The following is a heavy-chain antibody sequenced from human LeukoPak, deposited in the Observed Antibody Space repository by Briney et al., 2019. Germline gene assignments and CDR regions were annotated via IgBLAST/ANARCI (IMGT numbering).Heavy chain of an antibody. V-gene: IGHV4-31*03. Sequence: PSQTLSLTCTVSGGSISSGGYYWSWIRQHPGKGLEWIGYIYYSGSTYYNPSLKSRVTISVDTSKNQFSLKLSSVTAADTAVYYCARVAAGIGFFQHWGQGTLVTVSS. D-gene: IGHD6-13*01. CDR3: ARVAAGIGFFQH. CDR1: GGSISSGGYY. CDR2: IYYSGST. J-gene: IGHJ1*01.